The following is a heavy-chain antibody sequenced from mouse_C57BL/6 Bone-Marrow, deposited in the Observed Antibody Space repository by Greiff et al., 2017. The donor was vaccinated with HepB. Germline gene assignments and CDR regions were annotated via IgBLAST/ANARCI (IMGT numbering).Heavy chain of an antibody. V-gene: IGHV1-69*01. D-gene: IGHD2-3*01. Sequence: VKLQQPGAELVMPGASVKLSCKASGYTFTSYWMHWVKQRPGQGLEWIGEIDPSDSYTNYNQKFKGKSTLTVDKSSSTAYMQLSSLTSDDSAVYYCARGRWLLLFAYWGQGTLVTVSA. CDR2: IDPSDSYT. CDR1: GYTFTSYW. CDR3: ARGRWLLLFAY. J-gene: IGHJ3*01.